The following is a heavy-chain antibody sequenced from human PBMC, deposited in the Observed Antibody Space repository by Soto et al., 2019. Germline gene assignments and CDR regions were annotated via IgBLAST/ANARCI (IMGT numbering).Heavy chain of an antibody. CDR1: GYSFTSYW. CDR3: ARLPVSYYDFWSGYYTGKGMDV. CDR2: IYPGDSDT. J-gene: IGHJ6*02. Sequence: HGESLKISCKGSGYSFTSYWIGWVRQMPGKGLEWMGIIYPGDSDTRYSPSFQGQVTISADKSISTAHLQWSSLKASDTAMYYCARLPVSYYDFWSGYYTGKGMDVWGQGTTVTVSS. D-gene: IGHD3-3*01. V-gene: IGHV5-51*01.